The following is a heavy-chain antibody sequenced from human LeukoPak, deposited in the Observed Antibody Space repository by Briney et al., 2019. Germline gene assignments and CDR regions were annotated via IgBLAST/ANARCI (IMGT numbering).Heavy chain of an antibody. Sequence: GGSLRLSCAASGFTFSSYAMSWVRQAPGKGLEWVSAISGSGGSTYYADSVKGRFTISRDNSKNTLYLQMNSLRAEDTAVYYCAKGHYDFWSGSQYHFDYWGQGTLVTVSS. J-gene: IGHJ4*02. V-gene: IGHV3-23*01. CDR1: GFTFSSYA. CDR3: AKGHYDFWSGSQYHFDY. CDR2: ISGSGGST. D-gene: IGHD3-3*01.